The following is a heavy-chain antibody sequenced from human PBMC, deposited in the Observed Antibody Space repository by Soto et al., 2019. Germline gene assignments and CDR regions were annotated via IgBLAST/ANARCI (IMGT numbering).Heavy chain of an antibody. CDR1: GGSISRGDYY. V-gene: IGHV4-30-4*01. Sequence: SETLSLTCTVSGGSISRGDYYWSWIRQPPGKGLEWIGYIYYSGSTYYNPSLKSRVTISVDTSKNQFSLKLSSVTAADTAVYYCARSALYCSSTSCYDNYYYGMYVWGQGTTVTVSS. CDR3: ARSALYCSSTSCYDNYYYGMYV. CDR2: IYYSGST. D-gene: IGHD2-2*01. J-gene: IGHJ6*02.